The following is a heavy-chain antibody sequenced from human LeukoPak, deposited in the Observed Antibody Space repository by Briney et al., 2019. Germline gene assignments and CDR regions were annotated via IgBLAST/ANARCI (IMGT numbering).Heavy chain of an antibody. Sequence: GGSLRLSCAASGFTFSSYSMNWVRQAPGKGLEWVSYISSSSSTIYYADSVKGRFTISRDNAKNSLYLQMNSLRAEDTAVYYCARVAHYDILTGYYTYYTDVWGKGTTVTISS. J-gene: IGHJ6*03. CDR3: ARVAHYDILTGYYTYYTDV. CDR2: ISSSSSTI. CDR1: GFTFSSYS. V-gene: IGHV3-48*01. D-gene: IGHD3-9*01.